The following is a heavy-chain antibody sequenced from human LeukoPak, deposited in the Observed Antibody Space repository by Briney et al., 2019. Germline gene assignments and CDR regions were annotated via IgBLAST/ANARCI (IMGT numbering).Heavy chain of an antibody. J-gene: IGHJ4*01. D-gene: IGHD3-22*01. CDR3: ARFDDYYDSSGYSL. CDR1: GFTFSTYD. CDR2: ISGSGGST. Sequence: GGSLRLSCATSGFTFSTYDMSWVRQAPGKGLEWVSAISGSGGSTYYADSVKGRFTISRDNAKNSLYLQMNSLRAEDTAVYYCARFDDYYDSSGYSLWGPGTLVTVSS. V-gene: IGHV3-23*01.